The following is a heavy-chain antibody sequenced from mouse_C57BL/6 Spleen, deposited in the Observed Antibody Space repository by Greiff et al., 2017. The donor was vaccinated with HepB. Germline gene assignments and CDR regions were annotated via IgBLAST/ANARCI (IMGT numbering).Heavy chain of an antibody. V-gene: IGHV1-81*01. Sequence: QVQLQQSGAELARPGASVKLSCKASGYTFTSYGISWVKQRTGQGLEWIGEIYPRSGNTYYNEKFKGKATLTADKSSSTAYMELRSLTSEDSAVYFCARGGGLLWYFDVWGTGTTVTVSS. CDR1: GYTFTSYG. CDR2: IYPRSGNT. D-gene: IGHD1-1*01. J-gene: IGHJ1*03. CDR3: ARGGGLLWYFDV.